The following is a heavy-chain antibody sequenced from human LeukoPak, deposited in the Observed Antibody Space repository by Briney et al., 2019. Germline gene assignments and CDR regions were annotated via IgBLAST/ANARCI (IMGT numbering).Heavy chain of an antibody. CDR3: ARGAGWPN. Sequence: RGSLRLSCAVSGFTFSSYWMNWVRQAPGKGLEWVANINQNGSDKYYVESVKGRFTISRDNAKNSLYLQMNGLRDEDTAVYYRARGAGWPNWGQGTLVTVSS. CDR1: GFTFSSYW. J-gene: IGHJ4*02. CDR2: INQNGSDK. D-gene: IGHD6-19*01. V-gene: IGHV3-7*01.